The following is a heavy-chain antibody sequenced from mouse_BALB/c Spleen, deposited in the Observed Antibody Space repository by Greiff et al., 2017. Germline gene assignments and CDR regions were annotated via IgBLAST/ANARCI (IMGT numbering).Heavy chain of an antibody. CDR2: IWSGGST. J-gene: IGHJ1*01. V-gene: IGHV2-2*02. CDR1: GFSLTSYG. Sequence: VKLMESGPGLVQPSQSLSITCTVSGFSLTSYGVHWVRQSPGKGLEWLGVIWSGGSTDYNAAFISRLSISKDNSKSQVFFKMNSLQANDTAMYYCAREATVVGDYWYFDVWGAGTTVTVSS. CDR3: AREATVVGDYWYFDV. D-gene: IGHD1-1*01.